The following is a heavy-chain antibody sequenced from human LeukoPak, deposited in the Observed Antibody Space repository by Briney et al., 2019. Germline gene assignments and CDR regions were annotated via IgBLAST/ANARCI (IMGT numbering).Heavy chain of an antibody. CDR3: ARDYYDSSGYDY. CDR1: GYTFTRYA. Sequence: ASVKVSCKASGYTFTRYAMNWLRQAPGQGLEWMGRINPNSGGTNYAQKFQGRVTMTRDTSISTAYMELSRLRSDNTAVYYCARDYYDSSGYDYWGQGTLVTVSS. D-gene: IGHD3-22*01. J-gene: IGHJ4*02. CDR2: INPNSGGT. V-gene: IGHV1-2*06.